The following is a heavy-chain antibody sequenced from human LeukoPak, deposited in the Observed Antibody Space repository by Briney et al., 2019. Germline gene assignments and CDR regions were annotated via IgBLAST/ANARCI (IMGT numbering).Heavy chain of an antibody. V-gene: IGHV1-8*01. D-gene: IGHD6-19*01. J-gene: IGHJ5*02. CDR2: MNPNSGNT. Sequence: ASVKVSCKASGYTFTSFDINWVRQATGQGLEWMGWMNPNSGNTGYAQKFQGRVTMTRDTSTSTAYMELRSLRSEDTAVYYCARKAVAGSNWFDPWGQGTLVTVSS. CDR1: GYTFTSFD. CDR3: ARKAVAGSNWFDP.